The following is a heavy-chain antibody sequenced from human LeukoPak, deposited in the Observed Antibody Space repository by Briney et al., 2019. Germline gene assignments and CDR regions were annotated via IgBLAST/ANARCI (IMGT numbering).Heavy chain of an antibody. CDR1: GFTFSTYY. Sequence: GGSLRLSCAASGFTFSTYYMSWVRQAPGTGLEWVANIKQDGSEKYYVDSVKGRFTISRDNSKNTLYLQMNSLKAEDTAVYYCAKHPSGYYYDHFDYWGQGTLVTVSS. J-gene: IGHJ4*02. CDR3: AKHPSGYYYDHFDY. V-gene: IGHV3-7*03. CDR2: IKQDGSEK. D-gene: IGHD3-22*01.